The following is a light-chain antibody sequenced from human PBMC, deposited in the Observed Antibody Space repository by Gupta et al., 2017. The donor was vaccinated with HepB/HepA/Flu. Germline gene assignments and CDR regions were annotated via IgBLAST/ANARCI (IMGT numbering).Light chain of an antibody. V-gene: IGLV2-8*01. Sequence: QSALTQPPSASGSPGQPVTISCTGPSSDVGGFDYVSWYQQHPGKAPKLIIYGVSKRPSGVPDRFSGSKSDNTASLTVSGLQAEDEADYYCSSYAGSNTYVFGTGTKLTVL. CDR3: SSYAGSNTYV. J-gene: IGLJ1*01. CDR1: SSDVGGFDY. CDR2: GVS.